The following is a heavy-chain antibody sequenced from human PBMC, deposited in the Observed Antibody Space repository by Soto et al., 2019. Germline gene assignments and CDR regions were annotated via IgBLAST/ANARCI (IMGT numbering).Heavy chain of an antibody. Sequence: ASVKVSCKVSGYTLTELSMHWVRQAPGKGLEWMGGFDPEDGETIYAQKFQGRVTMTEDTSTDTAYMELSSLRSEDTAVYYCATGTHLVGATLYWGQGTLVTVSS. CDR3: ATGTHLVGATLY. V-gene: IGHV1-24*01. J-gene: IGHJ4*02. CDR2: FDPEDGET. CDR1: GYTLTELS. D-gene: IGHD1-26*01.